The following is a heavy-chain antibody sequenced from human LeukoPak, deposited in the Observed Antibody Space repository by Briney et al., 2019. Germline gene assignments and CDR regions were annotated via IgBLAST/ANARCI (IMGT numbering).Heavy chain of an antibody. CDR1: GFTFSSYW. J-gene: IGHJ6*03. CDR3: ARDQDAYYDFWSGYYIRAPGYYYMDV. D-gene: IGHD3-3*01. Sequence: GGSLRLSCAASGFTFSSYWMSWVRQAPGKGLEWVANIKQDGSEKYYVDSVKGRFTISRDNAKNSLYLQMNSLRAEDTAVYYCARDQDAYYDFWSGYYIRAPGYYYMDVWGKGTTVTVSS. V-gene: IGHV3-7*01. CDR2: IKQDGSEK.